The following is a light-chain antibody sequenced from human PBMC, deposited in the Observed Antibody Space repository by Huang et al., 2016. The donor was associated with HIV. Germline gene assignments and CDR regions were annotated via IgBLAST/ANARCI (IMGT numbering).Light chain of an antibody. V-gene: IGKV3-15*01. CDR1: QSVSNN. CDR2: GAS. Sequence: EIVMTQSPATLSVSPGERATLSCRASQSVSNNLAWYPQKPGQAPRLLIYGASTRATGFPARFSGSGSGTEFTLTISSLQFEDFAIYYCQQYNNWLPYTFGQGTKLEIK. CDR3: QQYNNWLPYT. J-gene: IGKJ2*01.